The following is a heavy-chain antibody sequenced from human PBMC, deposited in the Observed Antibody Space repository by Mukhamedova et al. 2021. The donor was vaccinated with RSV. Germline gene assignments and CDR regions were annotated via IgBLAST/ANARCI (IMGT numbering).Heavy chain of an antibody. V-gene: IGHV1-46*01. CDR2: INPSGGST. J-gene: IGHJ3*02. D-gene: IGHD2-2*01. CDR3: ARERKIGYCSSTSCGDAFDI. Sequence: GIINPSGGSTSYAQKFQGRVTMIRDTSTSTVYMELSSLRSEDTAVYYCARERKIGYCSSTSCGDAFDIWGQGTMVTVSS.